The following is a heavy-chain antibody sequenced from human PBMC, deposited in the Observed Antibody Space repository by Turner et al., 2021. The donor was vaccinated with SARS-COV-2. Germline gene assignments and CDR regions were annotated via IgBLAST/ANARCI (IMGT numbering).Heavy chain of an antibody. CDR2: ISPYNGNT. CDR3: ATNHCSSTSCYSTHYGMDV. D-gene: IGHD2-2*02. V-gene: IGHV1-18*01. Sequence: QGQLVQSGTEVKKPGASVKVSCKASGYTFTSYGISWVRQAPGQGLEWMGWISPYNGNTNYAQKLQGRVTMTTDTSTSTAYMELRSLRSDDTAVYYCATNHCSSTSCYSTHYGMDVWGQGTTVTVSS. J-gene: IGHJ6*02. CDR1: GYTFTSYG.